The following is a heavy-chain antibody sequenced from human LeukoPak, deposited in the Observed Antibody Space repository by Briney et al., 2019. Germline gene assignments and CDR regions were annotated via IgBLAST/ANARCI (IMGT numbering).Heavy chain of an antibody. CDR1: GGSISSSSYY. CDR3: ARHERGRYCSGGSCYSSPRGFDP. J-gene: IGHJ5*02. V-gene: IGHV4-39*01. D-gene: IGHD2-15*01. CDR2: IYYSGST. Sequence: SETLSLTCTVSGGSISSSSYYWGWIRQPPGKGLEWIGSIYYSGSTYYNPFLKSRVTISVDTSKNQFSLKLSSVTAADTAVYYCARHERGRYCSGGSCYSSPRGFDPWGQGTLVTVSS.